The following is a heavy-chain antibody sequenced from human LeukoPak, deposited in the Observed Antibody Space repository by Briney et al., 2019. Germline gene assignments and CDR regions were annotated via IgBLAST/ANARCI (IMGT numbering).Heavy chain of an antibody. V-gene: IGHV4-39*07. CDR1: GGSISSSSYY. CDR3: AREKGSYGMDV. CDR2: IYYTGST. Sequence: SETLSLTCTVSGGSISSSSYYWGWIRQPPGKGLEWIGSIYYTGSTNYNPSLKSRVTISVDTSKNQFSLKLSSVTAADTAVYYCAREKGSYGMDVWGQGTTVTVSS. J-gene: IGHJ6*02. D-gene: IGHD6-19*01.